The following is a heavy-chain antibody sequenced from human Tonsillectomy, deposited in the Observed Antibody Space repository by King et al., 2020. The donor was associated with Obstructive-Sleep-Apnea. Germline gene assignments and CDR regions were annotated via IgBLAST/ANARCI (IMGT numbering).Heavy chain of an antibody. CDR2: INPSGGST. J-gene: IGHJ6*02. D-gene: IGHD5-24*01. CDR1: GYTFTSYY. CDR3: AGVEMATSRGYYYGMDV. Sequence: QLVQSGAEVKKPGASVKVSCKASGYTFTSYYMHWVRQAPGQGLEWMGIINPSGGSTSYAQNFQGRVTMTRDTSTSTVYMELSSLRSEDTAVYYCAGVEMATSRGYYYGMDVWGQGTTVTVSS. V-gene: IGHV1-46*01.